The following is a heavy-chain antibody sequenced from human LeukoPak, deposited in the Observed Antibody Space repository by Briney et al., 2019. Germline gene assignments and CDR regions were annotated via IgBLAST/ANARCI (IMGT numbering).Heavy chain of an antibody. V-gene: IGHV4-39*07. J-gene: IGHJ4*02. D-gene: IGHD3-22*01. Sequence: SETLSLTCTVSGGSISSSSYYWGWIRQPPGKGLEWIGSIYYSGSTYYNPSLKSRVTISVDTSKNQFSLKLSSVTAADTAVYYCAREDYYDSSGYFNYWGQGTLVTVSS. CDR3: AREDYYDSSGYFNY. CDR2: IYYSGST. CDR1: GGSISSSSYY.